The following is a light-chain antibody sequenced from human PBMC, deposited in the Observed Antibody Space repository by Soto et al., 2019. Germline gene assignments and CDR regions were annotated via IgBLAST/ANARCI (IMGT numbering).Light chain of an antibody. Sequence: VMTQSPATLSVSPGERVTLSCRASQSVGNSLAWYRQKPGQAPRLLVYGASTRATGIPARFSGSGSGTEFTLTISSLQSEDFAVYYCLQYNKWPPWTFGQGTKVDI. CDR1: QSVGNS. J-gene: IGKJ1*01. V-gene: IGKV3-15*01. CDR2: GAS. CDR3: LQYNKWPPWT.